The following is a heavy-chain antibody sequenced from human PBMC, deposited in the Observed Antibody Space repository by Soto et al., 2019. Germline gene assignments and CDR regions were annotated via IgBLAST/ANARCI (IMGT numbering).Heavy chain of an antibody. D-gene: IGHD5-12*01. CDR3: ARDRSGYDYGRGYYYYYMDV. CDR2: IYYSGST. V-gene: IGHV4-59*01. Sequence: SETLSLTCTVSGGSISSYYWSWIRQPPGKGLEWIGYIYYSGSTNYNPSLKSRVTISVDTSKNQFSLKLSSVTAADTAVYYCARDRSGYDYGRGYYYYYMDVWGKGTTVTVSS. CDR1: GGSISSYY. J-gene: IGHJ6*03.